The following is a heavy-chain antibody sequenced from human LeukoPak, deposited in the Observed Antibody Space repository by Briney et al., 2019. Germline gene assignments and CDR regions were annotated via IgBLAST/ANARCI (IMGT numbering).Heavy chain of an antibody. CDR1: EFTFSSYA. D-gene: IGHD5-12*01. Sequence: GGSLRLSCAASEFTFSSYAMSWVRQAPGKGLEWVSAISGSGGSTYYADSVKGRFTISRDNAKNTLYLQMNSLRAEDTAVYYCARDRWSGYEGSDYWGQGTLVTVSS. V-gene: IGHV3-23*01. CDR2: ISGSGGST. J-gene: IGHJ4*02. CDR3: ARDRWSGYEGSDY.